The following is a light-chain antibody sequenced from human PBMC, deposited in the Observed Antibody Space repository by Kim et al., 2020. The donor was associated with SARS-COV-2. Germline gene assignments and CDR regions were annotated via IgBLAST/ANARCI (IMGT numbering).Light chain of an antibody. J-gene: IGKJ4*01. CDR2: AAS. CDR1: QGISNY. CDR3: QKYNSVPLT. Sequence: ASVGDRVTIPCRASQGISNYLAWYQQKPGKGPNLLISAASILQSGVPSRFSGSGSGTDFTLTISSLQPEDVATYYCQKYNSVPLTFGGGTKVDIK. V-gene: IGKV1-27*01.